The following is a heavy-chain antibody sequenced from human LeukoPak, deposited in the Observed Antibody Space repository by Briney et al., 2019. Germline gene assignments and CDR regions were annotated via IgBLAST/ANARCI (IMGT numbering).Heavy chain of an antibody. D-gene: IGHD3-10*01. CDR1: GFTFSNYF. CDR3: AKNQDRSYDF. CDR2: ITTTGVNT. V-gene: IGHV3-23*01. Sequence: GGSLRLSCAASGFTFSNYFFSWVRQAPGKGLEWVSTITTTGVNTYYADSVKGRFTISRDNSRSTLYLQMSSLRAEDTAVYYCAKNQDRSYDFWGQGTLVTVSS. J-gene: IGHJ4*02.